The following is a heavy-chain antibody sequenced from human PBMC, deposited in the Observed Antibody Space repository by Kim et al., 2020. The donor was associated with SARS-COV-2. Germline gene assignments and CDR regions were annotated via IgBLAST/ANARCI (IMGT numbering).Heavy chain of an antibody. J-gene: IGHJ5*02. CDR1: GFTFSSCD. Sequence: GGSLRLSCAASGFTFSSCDMSWVRQAPGKGLEWISSITTSSSTINYAASVKGRFTISRDNAKNSLFLQMNSLRDEDTALYYCVRDASGPDHWGQGTLVTV. D-gene: IGHD6-19*01. CDR3: VRDASGPDH. V-gene: IGHV3-48*02. CDR2: ITTSSSTI.